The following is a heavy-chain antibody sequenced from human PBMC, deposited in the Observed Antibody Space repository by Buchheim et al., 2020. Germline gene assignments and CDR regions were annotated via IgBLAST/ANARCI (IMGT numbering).Heavy chain of an antibody. Sequence: QVQLQESGPGLVKPSQTLSLTCTVSGGSISSGDYYWSWIRQPPGKGLEWLGYIYYSGSTYYNPSLTSRVTISVDTSKNQFSLKLSSVTAADTAVYYCARGTSMIVVVTSDWYFDLWGRGTL. CDR2: IYYSGST. CDR3: ARGTSMIVVVTSDWYFDL. V-gene: IGHV4-30-4*01. D-gene: IGHD3-22*01. J-gene: IGHJ2*01. CDR1: GGSISSGDYY.